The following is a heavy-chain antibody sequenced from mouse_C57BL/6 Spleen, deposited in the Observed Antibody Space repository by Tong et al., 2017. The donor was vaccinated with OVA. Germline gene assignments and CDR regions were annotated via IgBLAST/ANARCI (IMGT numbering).Heavy chain of an antibody. Sequence: EVQLQESGGDLVKPGGSLKLSCAASGFTFSSYAMSWVRQTPEKRLEWVATISSGGSYTYYPDSVKGRFTISRDNAKNTLYLQMSSLRSEDTALYYCARREVRRAWFVYWGQGTLAAVSA. J-gene: IGHJ3*01. V-gene: IGHV5-9-3*01. CDR1: GFTFSSYA. CDR3: ARREVRRAWFVY. CDR2: ISSGGSYT.